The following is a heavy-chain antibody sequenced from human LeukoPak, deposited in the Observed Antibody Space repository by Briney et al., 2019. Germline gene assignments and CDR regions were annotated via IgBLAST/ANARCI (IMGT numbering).Heavy chain of an antibody. Sequence: PSETLSLTCTVSGGSISSYSWSWIRQPAGQGLEWIGHIYASANTNYNPSLKSRVTVSVDTSKNQFSLKLTSVTAADTAVYYCARDGDILTTGAFDIWGQGTMVTVSS. CDR1: GGSISSYS. V-gene: IGHV4-4*07. CDR2: IYASANT. J-gene: IGHJ3*02. CDR3: ARDGDILTTGAFDI. D-gene: IGHD3-9*01.